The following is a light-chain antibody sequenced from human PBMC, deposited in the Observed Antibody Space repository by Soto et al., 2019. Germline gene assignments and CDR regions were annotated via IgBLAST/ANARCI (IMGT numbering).Light chain of an antibody. Sequence: SYELTQPPSVSVAPGKTARITCGGNNIGSKSFHWYQQKPGHAPVLVIYYDSDRPSGIPERFSGSTSGNTATLTISRVEAGDDADYYGHVWDSSSDHQVFGGGTKLTVL. CDR3: HVWDSSSDHQV. CDR2: YDS. CDR1: NIGSKS. J-gene: IGLJ2*01. V-gene: IGLV3-21*04.